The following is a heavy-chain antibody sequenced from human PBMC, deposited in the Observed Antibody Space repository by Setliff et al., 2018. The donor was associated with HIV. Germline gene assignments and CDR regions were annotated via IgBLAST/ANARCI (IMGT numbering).Heavy chain of an antibody. Sequence: GASVKVSCKVSGYTLTELSMHWVRQAPGKGLEWMGGFDPEDGETIYAQKFQGRVTMTEDTSTDTAYMELSSPRSEDTAVYYCATDQISDGSGSYPKSYFDYGGQGTLVTVSS. J-gene: IGHJ4*02. D-gene: IGHD3-10*01. CDR3: ATDQISDGSGSYPKSYFDY. CDR1: GYTLTELS. V-gene: IGHV1-24*01. CDR2: FDPEDGET.